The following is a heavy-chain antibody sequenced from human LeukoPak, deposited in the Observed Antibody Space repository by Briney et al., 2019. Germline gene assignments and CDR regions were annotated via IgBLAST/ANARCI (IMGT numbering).Heavy chain of an antibody. D-gene: IGHD6-13*01. V-gene: IGHV4-59*08. CDR3: ARHGAAAGHFYYYGMDV. Sequence: SETLSLTCSVSGGSISSLYWSWIRQPPGKGLEWIGYIYYTGSTNYNPSLKSRVTMFVDMSKNQFSLRLSSVTAADTAVYYCARHGAAAGHFYYYGMDVWGQGTTVTVYS. CDR1: GGSISSLY. CDR2: IYYTGST. J-gene: IGHJ6*02.